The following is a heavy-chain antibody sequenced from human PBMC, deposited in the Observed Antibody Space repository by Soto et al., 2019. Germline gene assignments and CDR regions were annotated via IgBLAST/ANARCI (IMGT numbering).Heavy chain of an antibody. J-gene: IGHJ3*02. D-gene: IGHD3-10*01. CDR1: GCSINSYY. Sequence: PSETLSLTCTFSGCSINSYYWSWIRQPPGKGLERIGYIYYSGSTNYNPSLKSRVTISVDTSKNQISLKLSSVTAADTAVYYCARRYGGAFDIWGQGTMVTVSS. V-gene: IGHV4-59*08. CDR3: ARRYGGAFDI. CDR2: IYYSGST.